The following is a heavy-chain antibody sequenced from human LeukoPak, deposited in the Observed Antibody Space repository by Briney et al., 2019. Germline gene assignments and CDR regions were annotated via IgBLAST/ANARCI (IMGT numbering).Heavy chain of an antibody. Sequence: SETLSLTCTVSGGSIGRNSWNWIRQAPGKGLEWIGNMHYTGRTNYSPSLESRVTISLHTSKNQFSLRMNSVTAADTAVYYCAREAASSSSGEIDFWGQGTLVSASS. D-gene: IGHD7-27*01. CDR3: AREAASSSSGEIDF. J-gene: IGHJ4*02. V-gene: IGHV4-59*12. CDR2: MHYTGRT. CDR1: GGSIGRNS.